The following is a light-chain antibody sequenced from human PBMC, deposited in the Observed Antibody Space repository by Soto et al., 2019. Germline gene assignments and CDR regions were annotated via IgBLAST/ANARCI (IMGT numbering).Light chain of an antibody. Sequence: DIQMTQSPSSLSASVGDRVTITCRASQDISNYLAWYQQKPGKVPKLLIYAASTLQTGVPSRFSGSGSGTVFTLTINSLQPEDVATYYCQNYKSAPNTFGRGTRLEIK. CDR2: AAS. J-gene: IGKJ2*01. V-gene: IGKV1-27*01. CDR3: QNYKSAPNT. CDR1: QDISNY.